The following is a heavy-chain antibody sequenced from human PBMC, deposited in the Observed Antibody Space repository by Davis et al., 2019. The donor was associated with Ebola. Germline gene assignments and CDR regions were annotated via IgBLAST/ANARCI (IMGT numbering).Heavy chain of an antibody. CDR2: IIPILGIA. Sequence: AASVKVSCKASGGTFSSYAISWVRQAPGQGLEWMGRIIPILGIANYAQKFQGRVTMTRSTSISTAYMELSSLRSEDTAVYYCARDIKWELYYFDYWGQGTLVTVSS. D-gene: IGHD1-26*01. CDR1: GGTFSSYA. V-gene: IGHV1-69*04. J-gene: IGHJ4*02. CDR3: ARDIKWELYYFDY.